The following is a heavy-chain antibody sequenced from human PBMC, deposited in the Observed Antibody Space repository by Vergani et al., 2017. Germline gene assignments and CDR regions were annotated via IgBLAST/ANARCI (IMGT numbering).Heavy chain of an antibody. CDR3: ARSIVSRNPPDYFDN. CDR1: GGSLSGYY. J-gene: IGHJ4*02. V-gene: IGHV4-59*01. CDR2: VEDSGYF. D-gene: IGHD1-14*01. Sequence: QVQLQESGPGLVRPSETLSLTCTVSGGSLSGYYWNWIRQTPGEGLEWIGYVEDSGYFNYNPSLKTRVSMSSDTSHHQFSLMLSSVTVADTAVYYCARSIVSRNPPDYFDNWGQGTLVTVSS.